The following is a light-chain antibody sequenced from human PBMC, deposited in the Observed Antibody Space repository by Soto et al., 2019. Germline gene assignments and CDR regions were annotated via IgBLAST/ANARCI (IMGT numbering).Light chain of an antibody. CDR2: EVS. J-gene: IGLJ1*01. CDR3: SSYTSSSPDV. CDR1: SSDVGGYNY. Sequence: QSALTQPASVSGSPGQSITISCTGTSSDVGGYNYVSWYQQHPGKAPKLMIYEVSNRPSGVSNRFSGSKSGNTASLTISGLRAEDEADYYCSSYTSSSPDVFGTGTKVTVL. V-gene: IGLV2-14*01.